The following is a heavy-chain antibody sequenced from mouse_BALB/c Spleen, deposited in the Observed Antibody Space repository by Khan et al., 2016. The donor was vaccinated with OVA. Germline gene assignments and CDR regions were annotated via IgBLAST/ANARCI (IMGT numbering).Heavy chain of an antibody. D-gene: IGHD6-1*01. Sequence: VQLQQSGPELVRPGASVKISCTASGYSFTGYFMNWVMQSPGKSLEWIGRINPHIGETFYNQRFKDKATLTVDESSSTAHMELRSLASDDSAIYYCTRIYRSDFDYWGQGTTLTVSS. V-gene: IGHV1-20*02. CDR3: TRIYRSDFDY. CDR2: INPHIGET. CDR1: GYSFTGYF. J-gene: IGHJ2*01.